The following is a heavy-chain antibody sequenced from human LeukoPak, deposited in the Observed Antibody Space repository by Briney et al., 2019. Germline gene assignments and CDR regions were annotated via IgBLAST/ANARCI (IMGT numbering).Heavy chain of an antibody. CDR2: IYYSGST. D-gene: IGHD3-22*01. CDR1: GGSISSYY. CDR3: ARRSYYDSRGPKERAYYFDY. Sequence: KPSETLSLTCTVSGGSISSYYWSWIRQPPGKGLEWIGYIYYSGSTNYNPSLKSRVTISVDTSKNQFSLKLSSVTAADTAVYYCARRSYYDSRGPKERAYYFDYWGQGTLVTVSS. V-gene: IGHV4-59*08. J-gene: IGHJ4*02.